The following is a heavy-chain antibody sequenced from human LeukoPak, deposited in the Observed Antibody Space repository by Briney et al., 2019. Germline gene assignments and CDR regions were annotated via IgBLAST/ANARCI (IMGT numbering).Heavy chain of an antibody. V-gene: IGHV3-74*01. CDR1: GFTFSSHW. D-gene: IGHD2-15*01. CDR3: VRDSPHSGFNIDFDY. J-gene: IGHJ4*02. Sequence: PGRSLRPSCAASGFTFSSHWMHWVRQAPGKGLVWISRIVNDGSGATYVDSVKGRFTTSRDNAKNTLFLQMNSLRAEDTAVYYCVRDSPHSGFNIDFDYWGQGTLVTVSS. CDR2: IVNDGSGA.